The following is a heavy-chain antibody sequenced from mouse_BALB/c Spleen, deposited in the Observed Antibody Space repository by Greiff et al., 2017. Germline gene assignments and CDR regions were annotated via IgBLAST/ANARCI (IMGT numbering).Heavy chain of an antibody. CDR1: GYSITSGYY. D-gene: IGHD1-1*01. CDR3: ARGLLRGFAY. CDR2: ISYDGSN. J-gene: IGHJ3*01. Sequence: EVHLVESGPGLVKPSQSLSLTCSVTGYSITSGYYWNWIRQFPGNKLEWMGYISYDGSNNYNPSLKNRISITRDTSKNQFFLKLNSVTTEDTATYYCARGLLRGFAYWGQGTLVTVSA. V-gene: IGHV3-6*02.